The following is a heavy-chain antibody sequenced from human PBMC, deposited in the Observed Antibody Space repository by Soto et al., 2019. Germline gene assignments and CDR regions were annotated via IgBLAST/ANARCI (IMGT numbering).Heavy chain of an antibody. J-gene: IGHJ6*02. CDR2: IYHSGST. D-gene: IGHD6-13*01. CDR3: ARGVAAAGTYYYGMDV. V-gene: IGHV4-30-2*01. Sequence: QLQLQESGSGLVKPSQTLSLTCAVSGGSISSGGYSWSWIRQPPGKGLEWIGYIYHSGSTYYNPSLKSRVTISVDRSENQFSLKLSSVTAADTAVYYCARGVAAAGTYYYGMDVWGQGTTVTVSS. CDR1: GGSISSGGYS.